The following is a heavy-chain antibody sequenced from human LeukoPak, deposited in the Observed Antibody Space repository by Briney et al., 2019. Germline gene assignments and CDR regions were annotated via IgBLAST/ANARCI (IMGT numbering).Heavy chain of an antibody. V-gene: IGHV3-53*01. D-gene: IGHD6-13*01. Sequence: GRSLRLSCAASAFTLSSNYMSWVRQAPGKGLEWVSVIYSGGSTYYADSVKGRFTISRDNSKNTLYLQMNSLRAEDTAVYYCARLEGIAAAGTGDDAFDIWGQGTMVTVSS. CDR3: ARLEGIAAAGTGDDAFDI. CDR2: IYSGGST. J-gene: IGHJ3*02. CDR1: AFTLSSNY.